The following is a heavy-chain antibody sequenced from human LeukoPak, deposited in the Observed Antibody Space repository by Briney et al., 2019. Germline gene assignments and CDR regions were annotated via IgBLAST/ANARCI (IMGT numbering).Heavy chain of an antibody. V-gene: IGHV3-69-1*01. CDR3: ARDYDYGFDN. J-gene: IGHJ4*02. Sequence: XXLRLXXXXSGFXXSTYPMNWVRQAPGKGLEWISHIRGSGTTDYADSVRGRFTISRDNAKNSLYLQLSSLRAEDTAVYYCARDYDYGFDNWGQGTLVTVSS. CDR1: GFXXSTYP. CDR2: IRGSGTT. D-gene: IGHD4-17*01.